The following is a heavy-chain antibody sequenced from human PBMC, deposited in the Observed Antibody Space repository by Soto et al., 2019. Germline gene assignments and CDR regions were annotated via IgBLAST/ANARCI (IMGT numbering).Heavy chain of an antibody. D-gene: IGHD3-22*01. CDR2: IKSKSDGGTI. CDR3: TTGYYYDSSGYRDY. Sequence: PGGSLRLSCSASGLTFTNAWMNWVRQAPGKGLEWVGRIKSKSDGGTIDYAAPVKDRFTISRDESKNTLYLQMNSLKTEDTAVYYCTTGYYYDSSGYRDYWGQGTLVTVSS. CDR1: GLTFTNAW. V-gene: IGHV3-15*07. J-gene: IGHJ4*02.